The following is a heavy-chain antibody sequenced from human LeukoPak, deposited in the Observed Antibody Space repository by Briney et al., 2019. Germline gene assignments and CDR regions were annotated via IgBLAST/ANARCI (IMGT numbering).Heavy chain of an antibody. J-gene: IGHJ4*02. CDR2: ITSGGNT. Sequence: GGSLRLSCAGSGFTFSSSGMSWVRQAPGQGLEWVSGITSGGNTYYADSVKGRFTVSRGNSKNTLFLQMNSLRAEDTALYYCAKAYDSSPAEYWGQGTLVTVSS. CDR3: AKAYDSSPAEY. D-gene: IGHD3-22*01. CDR1: GFTFSSSG. V-gene: IGHV3-23*01.